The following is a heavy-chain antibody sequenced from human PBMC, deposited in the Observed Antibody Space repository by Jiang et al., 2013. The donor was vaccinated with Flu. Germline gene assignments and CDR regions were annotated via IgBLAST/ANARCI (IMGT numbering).Heavy chain of an antibody. D-gene: IGHD4-11*01. Sequence: GAEVKKPGSSVKVSCKASGGTFSSYAISWVRQAPGQGLEWMGRIIPILGIANYAQKFQGRVTITADKSTSTAYMELSSLRSEDTAVYYCARDLRVLGTVTTDDYWGQGPWSPSPQ. V-gene: IGHV1-69*04. J-gene: IGHJ4*02. CDR3: ARDLRVLGTVTTDDY. CDR2: IIPILGIA. CDR1: GGTFSSYA.